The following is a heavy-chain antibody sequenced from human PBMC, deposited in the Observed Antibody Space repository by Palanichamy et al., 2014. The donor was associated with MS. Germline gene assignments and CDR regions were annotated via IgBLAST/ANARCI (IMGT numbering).Heavy chain of an antibody. J-gene: IGHJ4*02. CDR3: ATGFRRADY. Sequence: SSSAYYIYYADSVKGRFTISRDNAKNSLYLQMNSLRAEDTAVYYCATGFRRADYWGQGTLVTVSS. D-gene: IGHD2-21*01. V-gene: IGHV3-48*03. CDR2: SSSAYYI.